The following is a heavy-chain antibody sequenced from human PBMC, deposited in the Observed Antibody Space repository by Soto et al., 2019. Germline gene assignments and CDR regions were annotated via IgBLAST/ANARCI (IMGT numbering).Heavy chain of an antibody. CDR1: GFTFSSYG. D-gene: IGHD3-10*01. V-gene: IGHV3-33*01. CDR3: ARGSRGITMVRGVDDYGMDV. CDR2: IWYDGSNK. J-gene: IGHJ6*02. Sequence: QVQLVESGGGVVQPGRSLRLSCAASGFTFSSYGMHWVRQAPGKGLEWVAVIWYDGSNKYYADSVKGRFTISRDNSKNTLYLQMNSLRAEDTAVYYCARGSRGITMVRGVDDYGMDVWGQGTTVTVSS.